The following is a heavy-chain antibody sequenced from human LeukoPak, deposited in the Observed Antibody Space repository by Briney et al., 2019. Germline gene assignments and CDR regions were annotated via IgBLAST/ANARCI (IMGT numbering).Heavy chain of an antibody. CDR1: GGSFSSHY. J-gene: IGHJ3*02. Sequence: PSETLSLTCTVSGGSFSSHYWRWIRQPPGKGLEWIGYISYIGSTNYNPALKSRVTISADTSKNQFSLKLSSVTAADAAVYFCAGDPTTVTKGLEIWGQGTMVTVSS. D-gene: IGHD4-17*01. CDR2: ISYIGST. CDR3: AGDPTTVTKGLEI. V-gene: IGHV4-59*11.